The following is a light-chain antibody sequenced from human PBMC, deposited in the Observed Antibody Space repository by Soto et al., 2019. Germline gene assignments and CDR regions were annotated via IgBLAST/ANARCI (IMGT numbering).Light chain of an antibody. Sequence: QSVLTQPASVSGSPGQSITISCTGTSSDVGGYNYVSWYQQHPGKAPKLMIYEVSNRPSGVSNRFSGSKSGNTASLTISGLQAEDEADYYCSSYTRNSTLVFGGGTKLTLL. CDR3: SSYTRNSTLV. CDR2: EVS. V-gene: IGLV2-14*01. CDR1: SSDVGGYNY. J-gene: IGLJ2*01.